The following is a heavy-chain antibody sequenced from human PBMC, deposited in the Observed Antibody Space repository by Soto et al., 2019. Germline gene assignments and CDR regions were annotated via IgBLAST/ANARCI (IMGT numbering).Heavy chain of an antibody. Sequence: RRLSCAASGFTFSSYGMHWVRQAPGKGLEWVAVIWYDGSNKYYADSVKGRFTISRDNSKNTLYLQMNSLRAEDTAVYYCARELVVTATPYGMDVWGQGTTVTVSS. D-gene: IGHD2-21*02. CDR1: GFTFSSYG. V-gene: IGHV3-33*01. J-gene: IGHJ6*02. CDR2: IWYDGSNK. CDR3: ARELVVTATPYGMDV.